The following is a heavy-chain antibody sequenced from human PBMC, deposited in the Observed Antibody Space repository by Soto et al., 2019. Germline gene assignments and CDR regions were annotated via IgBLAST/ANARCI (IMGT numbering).Heavy chain of an antibody. J-gene: IGHJ6*02. Sequence: QVQLQESGPGLVKPSETLSLTCTVSGDSISRYYWSWIRLSPGKGLEWIGYIYYSGETNYNPSVKSRVTISVDRTKNQFSLKLGSVTAADTAVYYCVRDQGGEFLKGSGMDVWGQGTTVTVSS. CDR1: GDSISRYY. D-gene: IGHD3-10*01. CDR3: VRDQGGEFLKGSGMDV. V-gene: IGHV4-59*01. CDR2: IYYSGET.